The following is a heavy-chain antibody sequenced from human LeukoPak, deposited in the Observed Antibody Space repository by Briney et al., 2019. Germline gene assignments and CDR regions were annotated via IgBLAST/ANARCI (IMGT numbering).Heavy chain of an antibody. V-gene: IGHV3-74*03. Sequence: GGSLRLSCVASGFTFSNSWMHWVRQAPGKGLVWVARINSDGSSTTYADSVKGRFTISRDNAKNTLYLQMNRLRVDDTAEYYCTRAYQQHLINWFDPWGQGTLVTVSS. CDR2: INSDGSST. CDR1: GFTFSNSW. D-gene: IGHD6-13*01. CDR3: TRAYQQHLINWFDP. J-gene: IGHJ5*02.